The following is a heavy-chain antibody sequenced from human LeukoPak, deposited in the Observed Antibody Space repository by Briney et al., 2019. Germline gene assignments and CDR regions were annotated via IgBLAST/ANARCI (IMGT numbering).Heavy chain of an antibody. V-gene: IGHV3-21*01. CDR1: GFTFSSYA. J-gene: IGHJ4*02. D-gene: IGHD6-13*01. CDR2: VSSSSTYI. CDR3: ARKLYSSSWRQENTFDY. Sequence: GGSLRLSCAASGFTFSSYAMSWVRQAPGKGLEWVSSVSSSSTYIYYADSVKGRFTISRDNAKNSLFLQMNSLRAEDTAVYYCARKLYSSSWRQENTFDYWGQGTLVTVSS.